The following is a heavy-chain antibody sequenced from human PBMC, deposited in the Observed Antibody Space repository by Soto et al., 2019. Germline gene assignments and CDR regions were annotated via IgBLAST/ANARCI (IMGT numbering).Heavy chain of an antibody. CDR3: ARGRGCSSTSCSSSFDP. J-gene: IGHJ5*02. CDR1: GYTFTSYG. Sequence: ASVKVSCKASGYTFTSYGISWVGQAPGQGLEWMGWISAYNGNTNYAQKLQGRVTMTTDTSTSTAYMELRSLRSDDTAVYYCARGRGCSSTSCSSSFDPWGQGTLVTVSS. V-gene: IGHV1-18*04. CDR2: ISAYNGNT. D-gene: IGHD2-2*01.